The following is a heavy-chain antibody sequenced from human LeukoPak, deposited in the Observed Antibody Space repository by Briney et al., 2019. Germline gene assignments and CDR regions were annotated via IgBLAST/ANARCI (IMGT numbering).Heavy chain of an antibody. J-gene: IGHJ3*02. CDR1: GFTFSGYW. CDR3: AREGRYYDSSGYYLGPLDAFDI. D-gene: IGHD3-22*01. V-gene: IGHV3-7*01. CDR2: IKQDGSEK. Sequence: GGSLRLSCAASGFTFSGYWMSWVRQAPGKGLEWVANIKQDGSEKYYVDSVKGRFTISRDNAKNSLYLQMNSLRAEDTAVYYCAREGRYYDSSGYYLGPLDAFDIWGQGTMVTVSS.